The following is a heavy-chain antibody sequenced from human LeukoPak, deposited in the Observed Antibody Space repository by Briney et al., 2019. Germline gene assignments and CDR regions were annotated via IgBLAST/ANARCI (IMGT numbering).Heavy chain of an antibody. Sequence: PGGSLRLSCAASGFTFSISAMGWVRQAPGKGLEWVSGISGSGDRKDYADSVKGRFAVSRDNHKNTLYLQMNSLRAEDTAVYYCAKSSTSSWYFDAFDIWGQGTMVTVSS. CDR3: AKSSTSSWYFDAFDI. J-gene: IGHJ3*02. V-gene: IGHV3-23*01. CDR2: ISGSGDRK. D-gene: IGHD6-13*01. CDR1: GFTFSISA.